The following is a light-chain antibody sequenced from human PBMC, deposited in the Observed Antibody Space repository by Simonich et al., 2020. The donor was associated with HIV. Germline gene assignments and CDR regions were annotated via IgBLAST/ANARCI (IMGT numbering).Light chain of an antibody. V-gene: IGLV1-40*01. CDR1: SSNIGAGYD. J-gene: IGLJ2*01. CDR2: DHS. Sequence: QSVLTQPPSVSGAPGQRVTISCTGNSSNIGAGYDVHWYQQLPGTAPKLLIYDHSNRPSGVPDRFSGSKSGTSASLAITGLQAEDEADYYCQSYDSSLSAVVFGGGTKLTVL. CDR3: QSYDSSLSAVV.